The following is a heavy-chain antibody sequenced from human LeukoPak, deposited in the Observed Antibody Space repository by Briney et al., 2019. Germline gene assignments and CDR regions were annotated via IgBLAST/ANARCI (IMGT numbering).Heavy chain of an antibody. Sequence: GGSLRLSCAASGFTFSSYGMHWVRQAPGKGLEWVAVISYDGSDKYYADSVKGRFTISRDNSKNTLHLQMISLRAEDTAVYYCATTLNIATPGYFWGQGTQVTVSS. CDR2: ISYDGSDK. V-gene: IGHV3-30*03. J-gene: IGHJ4*02. D-gene: IGHD6-13*01. CDR3: ATTLNIATPGYF. CDR1: GFTFSSYG.